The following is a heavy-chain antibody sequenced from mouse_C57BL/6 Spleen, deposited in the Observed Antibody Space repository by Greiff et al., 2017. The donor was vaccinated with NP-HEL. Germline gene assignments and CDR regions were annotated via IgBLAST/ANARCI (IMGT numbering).Heavy chain of an antibody. J-gene: IGHJ2*01. CDR2: IDPEDGET. CDR3: ARSRGFITTTFDY. D-gene: IGHD1-1*01. Sequence: EVKLMESGAELVKPGASVKLSCTASGFNIKDYYMHWVKQRTEQGLEWIGRIDPEDGETKYAPKFQGKATITADTSSNTAYLQLSSLTSEDTAVYYCARSRGFITTTFDYWGQGTTLTVSS. CDR1: GFNIKDYY. V-gene: IGHV14-2*01.